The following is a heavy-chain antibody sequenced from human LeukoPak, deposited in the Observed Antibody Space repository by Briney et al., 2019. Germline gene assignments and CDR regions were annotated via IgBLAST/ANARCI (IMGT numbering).Heavy chain of an antibody. CDR2: IKQDGSEK. CDR1: GFTFSSYW. Sequence: PGGSLRLSCAASGFTFSSYWMSWVRQAPGKGLEWVANIKQDGSEKYYVDSVKGRFTISRDNAKNSLYLQMNSLRAEDTAVYYCARELLWFGELLRYFDYWGQGTLVTVSS. V-gene: IGHV3-7*01. D-gene: IGHD3-10*01. CDR3: ARELLWFGELLRYFDY. J-gene: IGHJ4*02.